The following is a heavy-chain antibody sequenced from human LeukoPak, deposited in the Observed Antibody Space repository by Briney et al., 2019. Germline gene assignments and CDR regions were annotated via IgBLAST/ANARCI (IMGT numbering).Heavy chain of an antibody. Sequence: GGSLRLSCAASGFTFSSYAMSWARQARGKGLEWVSGISGSGGSTYYADSVKGRFTISRDNSKNTLYLQMNSLRAEDTAVYYCAKGYCRGISCYSDYWGQGTLGTVSS. CDR1: GFTFSSYA. J-gene: IGHJ4*02. D-gene: IGHD2-2*02. CDR2: ISGSGGST. V-gene: IGHV3-23*01. CDR3: AKGYCRGISCYSDY.